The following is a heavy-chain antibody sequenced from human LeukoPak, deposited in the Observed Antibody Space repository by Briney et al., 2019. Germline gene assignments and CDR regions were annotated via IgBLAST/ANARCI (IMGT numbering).Heavy chain of an antibody. J-gene: IGHJ4*02. CDR1: GFTFKKNG. CDR2: IRKDGSDK. V-gene: IGHV3-30*02. CDR3: AKDWQWSQDY. Sequence: GGSLRLSCAASGFTFKKNGMHWVRQAPGKGLEWVAYIRKDGSDKYYADSVKGRFTISRDDSENTLYLEINSLRGDDTAEYYCAKDWQWSQDYWGQGTLVTVSS. D-gene: IGHD6-19*01.